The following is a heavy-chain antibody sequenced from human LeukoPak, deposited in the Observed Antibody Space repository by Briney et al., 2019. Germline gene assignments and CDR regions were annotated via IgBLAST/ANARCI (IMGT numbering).Heavy chain of an antibody. CDR1: GFTFSSYE. Sequence: GGSLRLSCAASGFTFSSYEMNWVRQAPGKGLEWVSYISSSGSTIYYADSVKGRFTISRDNAKNSLYLQMNSLRAEDTAVYYCAREGWNYDILTGYYMNWFDPWGQGTLVTVSS. D-gene: IGHD3-9*01. CDR2: ISSSGSTI. J-gene: IGHJ5*02. V-gene: IGHV3-48*03. CDR3: AREGWNYDILTGYYMNWFDP.